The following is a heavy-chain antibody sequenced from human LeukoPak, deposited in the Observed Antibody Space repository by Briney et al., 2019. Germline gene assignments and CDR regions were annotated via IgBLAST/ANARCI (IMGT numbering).Heavy chain of an antibody. V-gene: IGHV7-4-1*02. Sequence: ASVKVSCKASGGTFRRFTISWVRQAPGQGLEWMGWINTNTGNPTYAQGFTGRFVFSLDTSVSTAYLQISSLKAEDTAVYYCARDGVYDFWSGYWNYYYGMDVWGQGTTVTVSS. J-gene: IGHJ6*02. D-gene: IGHD3-3*01. CDR3: ARDGVYDFWSGYWNYYYGMDV. CDR1: GGTFRRFT. CDR2: INTNTGNP.